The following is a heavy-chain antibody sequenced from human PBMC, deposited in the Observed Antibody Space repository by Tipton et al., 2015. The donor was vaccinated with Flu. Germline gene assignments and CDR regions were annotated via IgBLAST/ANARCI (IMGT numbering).Heavy chain of an antibody. V-gene: IGHV4-34*01. D-gene: IGHD1-26*01. CDR2: INHSGST. CDR1: GRSFSGYY. Sequence: TLSLTCAVYGRSFSGYYWSWIRQPPGKGLEWIGEINHSGSTNYNPSLKSRVTISVDTSKNQFSLKLSSVTAADTAVYYCARGGLWYSGSPRDFDYWGQGTLVTVSS. J-gene: IGHJ4*02. CDR3: ARGGLWYSGSPRDFDY.